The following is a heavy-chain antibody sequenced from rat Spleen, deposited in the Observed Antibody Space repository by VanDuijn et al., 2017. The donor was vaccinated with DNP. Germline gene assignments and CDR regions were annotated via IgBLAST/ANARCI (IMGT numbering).Heavy chain of an antibody. V-gene: IGHV5S14*01. CDR3: ARHRTIMPYYYAMYA. CDR2: LSTGGDDT. J-gene: IGHJ4*01. D-gene: IGHD1-12*01. CDR1: GFTLTNYG. Sequence: EVQLVESGGGLVQPGRSLKLSCAASGFTLTNYGMAWVRQTPTKGMEWVASLSTGGDDTYYRDSVKGLFSISRDNAKNTQYLQMDSLRSEDTATYYCARHRTIMPYYYAMYAWGQRASVTVSS.